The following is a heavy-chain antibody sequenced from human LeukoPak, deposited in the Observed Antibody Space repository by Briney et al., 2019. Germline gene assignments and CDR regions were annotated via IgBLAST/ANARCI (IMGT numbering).Heavy chain of an antibody. D-gene: IGHD3-22*01. J-gene: IGHJ4*02. CDR1: GFTFSTYG. CDR2: ISGSGDNT. V-gene: IGHV3-23*01. Sequence: GGSLRLSCAASGFTFSTYGMHWVRQAPGKGLEWVSGISGSGDNTYYADSVKGRFTISRDNSKNTLYVQVNSLGTEDTAAYYCAKGSYYDSSGSFYFDYWGQGTLVTVSS. CDR3: AKGSYYDSSGSFYFDY.